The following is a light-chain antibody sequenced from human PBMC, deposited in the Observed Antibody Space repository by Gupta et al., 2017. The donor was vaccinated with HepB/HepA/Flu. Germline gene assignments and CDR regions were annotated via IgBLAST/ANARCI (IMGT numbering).Light chain of an antibody. CDR2: EAS. Sequence: DIVMTQTPLSPSFSPRQPASLSCDSTQSLLQSDGKTYLYWYQQKPGQPPQLLIYEASNRFSGVPARFSGSGSGTDFTLKISSVEAEDVVVYYCLQRNHHQALTFGGGTKVEIK. J-gene: IGKJ4*01. V-gene: IGKV2D-29*01. CDR3: LQRNHHQALT. CDR1: QSLLQSDGKTY.